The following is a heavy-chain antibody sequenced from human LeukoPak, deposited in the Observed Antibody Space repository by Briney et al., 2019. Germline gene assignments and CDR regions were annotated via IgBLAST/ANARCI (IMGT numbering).Heavy chain of an antibody. CDR2: ISSTGTNI. CDR3: ARDLNRRVFTDY. Sequence: GGSLRLSCAASGFTFSSYEMNWVRQAPGKGLEWLSYISSTGTNIYYADSVKGRFTISRDNAKNTLYLQMDSLRAEDTAVYYCARDLNRRVFTDYWGQGTLVTVSS. CDR1: GFTFSSYE. J-gene: IGHJ4*02. V-gene: IGHV3-48*03.